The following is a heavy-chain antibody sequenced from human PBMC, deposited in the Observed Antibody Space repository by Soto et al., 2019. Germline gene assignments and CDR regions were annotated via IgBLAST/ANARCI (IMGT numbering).Heavy chain of an antibody. Sequence: GGSLRLSCAASGFTFSDYYMSWIRQAPGKGLEWVSYISSSVITIYYADSVKGRFTFSRDNAKNSLYLQMTSLRAEDTAVYYCARDPREYYFDYWGQGTLVTVSS. V-gene: IGHV3-11*01. CDR1: GFTFSDYY. CDR2: ISSSVITI. CDR3: ARDPREYYFDY. J-gene: IGHJ4*02.